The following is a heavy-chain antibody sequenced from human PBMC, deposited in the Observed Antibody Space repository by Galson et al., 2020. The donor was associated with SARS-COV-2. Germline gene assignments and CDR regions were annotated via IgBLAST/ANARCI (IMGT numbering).Heavy chain of an antibody. J-gene: IGHJ4*02. Sequence: GGSLRLSCAVSGLTFNDYYMSWIRQAPGKGLEWVSYISGSARTIYYADSVRGRFTISRDNAKNSLYLQMNSLRVEDTAVYYCARTYYYTLPAPVHGDYWGQGTLVTVSS. CDR3: ARTYYYTLPAPVHGDY. CDR2: ISGSARTI. V-gene: IGHV3-11*01. CDR1: GLTFNDYY. D-gene: IGHD3-9*01.